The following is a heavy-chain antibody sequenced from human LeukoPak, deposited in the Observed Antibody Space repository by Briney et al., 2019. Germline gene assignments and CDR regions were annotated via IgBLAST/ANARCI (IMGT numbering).Heavy chain of an antibody. V-gene: IGHV1-2*06. J-gene: IGHJ5*02. CDR3: ARDLSYSSRGWFDP. D-gene: IGHD6-13*01. CDR1: GYTFTGYY. CDR2: INPNSGGT. Sequence: ASVKVSCKASGYTFTGYYMHWVRQAPGQGLEWMGRINPNSGGTNYAQNFQSRVTMTRDTSISTAYVELSRLRSDDTAVYYCARDLSYSSRGWFDPWGQGTLVTVSS.